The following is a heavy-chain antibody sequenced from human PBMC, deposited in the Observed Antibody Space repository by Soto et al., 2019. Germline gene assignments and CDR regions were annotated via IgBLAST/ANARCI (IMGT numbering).Heavy chain of an antibody. Sequence: QVQLQESGPGLVKPSETLSLTCTVSGGSMRGQHWSWIRQPPGKGLEWIGHHSDSTNYNPSLKRRITISPDTSNNQFSLKLSSVTAADTAVYYCATYAVGGAGRGYWGQGTLVTVSS. D-gene: IGHD3-10*01. CDR1: GGSMRGQH. J-gene: IGHJ4*02. CDR3: ATYAVGGAGRGY. V-gene: IGHV4-4*09. CDR2: HHSDST.